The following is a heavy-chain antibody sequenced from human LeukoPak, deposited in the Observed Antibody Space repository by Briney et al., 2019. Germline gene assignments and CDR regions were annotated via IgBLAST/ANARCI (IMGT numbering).Heavy chain of an antibody. CDR1: GYSISSGYY. CDR3: ARRYSSGWYGAYYFDY. V-gene: IGHV4-38-2*02. CDR2: IYHSGST. Sequence: SETLSLTCTVSGYSISSGYYWGWIRQPPGKGLEWIGSIYHSGSTNYNPSLKSRVTISVDTSKNQFSLKLSSVTATDTAVYYCARRYSSGWYGAYYFDYWGQGTLVTVSS. J-gene: IGHJ4*02. D-gene: IGHD6-19*01.